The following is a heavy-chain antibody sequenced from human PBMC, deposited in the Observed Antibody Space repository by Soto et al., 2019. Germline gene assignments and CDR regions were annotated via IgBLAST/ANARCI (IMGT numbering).Heavy chain of an antibody. CDR3: ASAHYGDYGYGMDV. V-gene: IGHV4-30-2*01. CDR2: IYHSGTT. D-gene: IGHD4-17*01. J-gene: IGHJ6*02. Sequence: QLQLQESGSGLVKPSQTLSLTCAVSGGSISSGGYSWSWIRQPPGKGLEWIGYIYHSGTTYYNPSPKCRVTISVDRSKNQFSLQLSSVTAADTAVYYCASAHYGDYGYGMDVWGQGTTVTVSS. CDR1: GGSISSGGYS.